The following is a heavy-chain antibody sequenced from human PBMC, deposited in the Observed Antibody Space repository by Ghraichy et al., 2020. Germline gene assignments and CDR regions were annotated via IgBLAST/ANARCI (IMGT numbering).Heavy chain of an antibody. CDR2: IWYDGTNK. CDR3: AKETEFFDY. CDR1: GFTFSSFA. D-gene: IGHD1-1*01. Sequence: GGSLRLSCAASGFTFSSFAMHWVRQAPGKGLEWVAVIWYDGTNKYYADSVKGRFTISRDNSKNTLYLQMNSLGAEDTAVYYCAKETEFFDYWGQGTLVTVSS. J-gene: IGHJ4*02. V-gene: IGHV3-33*06.